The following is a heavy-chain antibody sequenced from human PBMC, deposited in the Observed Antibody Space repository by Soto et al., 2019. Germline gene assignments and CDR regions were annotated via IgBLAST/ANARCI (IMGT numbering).Heavy chain of an antibody. Sequence: LRLSCAASGFTFSSYAMSWVRQAPGKGLEWVSAISGSGGSTYYADSVKGRFTISRDNSKNTLYLQMNSLRAEDTAVYYCAKDPYYYDSSGYQHWGQETLVTVSS. V-gene: IGHV3-23*01. CDR1: GFTFSSYA. CDR3: AKDPYYYDSSGYQH. CDR2: ISGSGGST. D-gene: IGHD3-22*01. J-gene: IGHJ4*02.